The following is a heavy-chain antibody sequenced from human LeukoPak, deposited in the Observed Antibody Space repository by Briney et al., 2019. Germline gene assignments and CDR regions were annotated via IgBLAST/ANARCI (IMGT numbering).Heavy chain of an antibody. J-gene: IGHJ4*02. CDR1: GLTFSSYW. CDR2: IKQDRSEK. D-gene: IGHD3-16*02. CDR3: RTSWVFDY. V-gene: IGHV3-7*01. Sequence: GGSLRLSCAASGLTFSSYWMSWVRQAPGKGLEWVANIKQDRSEKYYVDSVKGRFTISRDNAKNSLYYCARVKAYNDYVWGSYRTSWVFDYWGQGTLVTVSS.